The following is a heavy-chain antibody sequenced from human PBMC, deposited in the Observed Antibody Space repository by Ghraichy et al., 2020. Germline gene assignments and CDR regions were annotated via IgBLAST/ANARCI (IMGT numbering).Heavy chain of an antibody. CDR1: GFTFSSYN. V-gene: IGHV3-48*02. CDR2: ITSSSRSI. D-gene: IGHD4-23*01. Sequence: GGSPRLSCVGSGFTFSSYNMNWVRQSPGKGLEWVSYITSSSRSIFYADSVKGRFTISRDNAKNSLSLQMNSLRDEDTAVYYCARASRVVRFYYYDGMDVWGQGTTVTVSS. J-gene: IGHJ6*02. CDR3: ARASRVVRFYYYDGMDV.